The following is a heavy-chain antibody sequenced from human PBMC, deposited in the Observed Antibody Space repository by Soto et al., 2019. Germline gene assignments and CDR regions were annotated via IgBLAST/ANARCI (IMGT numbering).Heavy chain of an antibody. V-gene: IGHV2-5*04. CDR2: VDGSGVK. J-gene: IGHJ4*02. D-gene: IGHD1-1*01. CDR3: VRRYDPYYFDY. CDR1: GFSLTTSAVA. Sequence: QITLQESGPPLVKPTQTLTLTCTFSGFSLTTSAVAVGWIRQPPGKALEWLAIVDGSGVKFYSPSLRSRLTXTXXNSKNQVVLTLTDMDPVDTGTYFCVRRYDPYYFDYWGQGTLVTVSS.